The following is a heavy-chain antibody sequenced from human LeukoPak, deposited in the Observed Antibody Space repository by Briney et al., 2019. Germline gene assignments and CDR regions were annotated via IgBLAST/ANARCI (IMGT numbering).Heavy chain of an antibody. CDR1: GFTFSSYS. Sequence: GGSLRLSCAASGFTFSSYSMNWVRQAPGKGLEWVSYISSSSTIYYADSVKGRFTISRDNAKNSLYLQMNSLRAEDTAVYYCARGAYGDYGNIDYWGQGTLVTVSS. V-gene: IGHV3-48*01. CDR3: ARGAYGDYGNIDY. CDR2: ISSSSTI. D-gene: IGHD4-17*01. J-gene: IGHJ4*02.